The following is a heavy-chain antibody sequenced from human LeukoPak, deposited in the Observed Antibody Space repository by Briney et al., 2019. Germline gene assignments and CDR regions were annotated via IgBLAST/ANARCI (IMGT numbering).Heavy chain of an antibody. CDR1: GFTFSTYA. Sequence: GGSLRLSCAASGFTFSTYAMNWVRQAPGQGLGWVSGISGSGDNTYYADSVRGRFTISRDKSKSTVYLQMNSLGVEDTAIYYCARGRKLGAPTYFSDYWGQGTLVTVSS. D-gene: IGHD1-26*01. J-gene: IGHJ4*02. V-gene: IGHV3-23*01. CDR3: ARGRKLGAPTYFSDY. CDR2: ISGSGDNT.